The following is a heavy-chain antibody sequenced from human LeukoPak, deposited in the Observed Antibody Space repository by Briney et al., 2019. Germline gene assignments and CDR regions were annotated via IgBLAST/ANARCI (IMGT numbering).Heavy chain of an antibody. CDR3: ARGYLGLQEYYFDY. CDR2: TYYSGST. J-gene: IGHJ4*02. V-gene: IGHV4-31*03. Sequence: PSQTLSLTCTVSGGSISSGGYYWSWIRQHPGKGLEWIGYTYYSGSTYYNPSLKSRVTISVDTSKNQFSLKLSSVTAADTAVYYCARGYLGLQEYYFDYWGQGTLVTVSS. D-gene: IGHD5-24*01. CDR1: GGSISSGGYY.